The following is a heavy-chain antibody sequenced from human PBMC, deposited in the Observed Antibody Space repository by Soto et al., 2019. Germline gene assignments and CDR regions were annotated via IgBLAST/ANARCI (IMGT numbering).Heavy chain of an antibody. CDR1: GFTFSGST. V-gene: IGHV3-73*02. Sequence: EVQLLESGGGLVQPGGSLKLSCAASGFTFSGSTIHWVRQASGKGLEWVGRSRSKANSYATEYAASVKGRFTISRDDSKNTAYLQMNSLKTEDTAVYYCTRPGDVDTAILDYWGQGTLVTVSS. J-gene: IGHJ4*02. D-gene: IGHD5-18*01. CDR3: TRPGDVDTAILDY. CDR2: SRSKANSYAT.